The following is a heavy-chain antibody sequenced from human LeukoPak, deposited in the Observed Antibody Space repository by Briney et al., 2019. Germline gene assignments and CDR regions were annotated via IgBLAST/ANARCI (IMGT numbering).Heavy chain of an antibody. CDR2: ISSSSSYI. CDR1: GFTFSSYS. J-gene: IGHJ4*02. V-gene: IGHV3-21*01. Sequence: GGSLRLSCAASGFTFSSYSMNWVRQAPGKGLEWVSSISSSSSYIYYADSVKGRFTISRDNAKNSLYLQMNSLRAEDTAVYYCARDKVDTAMVLYFDYWGQGTLDTVSS. D-gene: IGHD5-18*01. CDR3: ARDKVDTAMVLYFDY.